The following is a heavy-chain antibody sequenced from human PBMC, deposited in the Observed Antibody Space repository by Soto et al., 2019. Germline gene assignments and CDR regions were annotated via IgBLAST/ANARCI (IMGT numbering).Heavy chain of an antibody. J-gene: IGHJ4*02. CDR1: GGSFSGYY. V-gene: IGHV4-34*01. D-gene: IGHD2-15*01. Sequence: PSETLSLTCAVYGGSFSGYYWSWIRQPPGKGLEWIGEINHSGSTNYNPSLKSRVTISVDTSKNQFSLKLSSVTAADTAVYYCATPGRKGFLKNWGQGTLVTVSS. CDR2: INHSGST. CDR3: ATPGRKGFLKN.